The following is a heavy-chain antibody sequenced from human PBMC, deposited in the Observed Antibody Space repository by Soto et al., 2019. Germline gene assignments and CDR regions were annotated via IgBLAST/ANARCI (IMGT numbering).Heavy chain of an antibody. CDR1: GFTFDDYA. CDR3: AKGASTTVFAFNDY. Sequence: DVQLVESGGGLVQPGRSLRLSCAASGFTFDDYAMHWVRQGPGKGLEWVSSISWNSGNLGYAASVKGRFTISRDNAKNSLYLQMNSLRGEDTALYYCAKGASTTVFAFNDYWGQGTLVTVSS. D-gene: IGHD4-17*01. CDR2: ISWNSGNL. J-gene: IGHJ4*02. V-gene: IGHV3-9*01.